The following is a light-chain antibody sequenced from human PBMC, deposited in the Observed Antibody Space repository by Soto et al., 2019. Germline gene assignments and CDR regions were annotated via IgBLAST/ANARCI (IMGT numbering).Light chain of an antibody. V-gene: IGKV3-20*01. J-gene: IGKJ2*01. CDR3: RQYDGSPPMYT. CDR1: QSVNGDY. Sequence: DILLTQSPGTLSLSPGERATLSCRTSQSVNGDYLGWYQQRPGQAPRLLIYGTSNMATGIPDRFSGSGSGTVFTLTISRLEPEDVGVYYCRQYDGSPPMYTFGQGTKLEIK. CDR2: GTS.